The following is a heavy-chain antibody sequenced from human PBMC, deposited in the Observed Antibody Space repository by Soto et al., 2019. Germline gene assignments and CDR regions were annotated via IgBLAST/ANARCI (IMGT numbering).Heavy chain of an antibody. CDR1: GDSVSSNSAA. J-gene: IGHJ6*03. CDR2: TYYRPKWYN. V-gene: IGHV6-1*01. Sequence: PSQTLSLTCAISGDSVSSNSAAWNWIRQSPSRGLEWLGRTYYRPKWYNDYAVSVKSRITINPDTSKNQFSLQLNSVTPEDSAVYYCATQYNWNVAGYLDVWGKGTTVTVSS. CDR3: ATQYNWNVAGYLDV. D-gene: IGHD1-20*01.